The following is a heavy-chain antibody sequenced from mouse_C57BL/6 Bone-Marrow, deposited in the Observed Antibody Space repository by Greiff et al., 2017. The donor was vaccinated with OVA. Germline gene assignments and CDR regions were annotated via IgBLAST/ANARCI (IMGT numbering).Heavy chain of an antibody. Sequence: QVHVKQPGAELVKPGASVKMSCKASGYTFTSYWITWVKQRPGQGLEWIGDIYPGSGSTNYNEKFKSKATLTVDTSSSTAYMQLSSLTSEDSAVYYCASMVPWFAYWGQGTLVTVSA. J-gene: IGHJ3*01. V-gene: IGHV1-55*01. D-gene: IGHD2-2*01. CDR2: IYPGSGST. CDR1: GYTFTSYW. CDR3: ASMVPWFAY.